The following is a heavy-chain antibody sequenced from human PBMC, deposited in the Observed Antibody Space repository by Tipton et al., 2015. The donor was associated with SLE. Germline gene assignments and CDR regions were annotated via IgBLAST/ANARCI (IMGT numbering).Heavy chain of an antibody. Sequence: VQLVQSGAEVKKPGESLKISCKGSGYSFTNYWIGWVRQVPGKGLEWMGIIYPGDSDTRYSPSFQGQVTISADKSINTAYLQWSSLKASDTAMYYCARHYNIYSIYRMGAFDVWGRGTMVTVSS. CDR2: IYPGDSDT. CDR1: GYSFTNYW. D-gene: IGHD4-11*01. J-gene: IGHJ3*01. V-gene: IGHV5-51*01. CDR3: ARHYNIYSIYRMGAFDV.